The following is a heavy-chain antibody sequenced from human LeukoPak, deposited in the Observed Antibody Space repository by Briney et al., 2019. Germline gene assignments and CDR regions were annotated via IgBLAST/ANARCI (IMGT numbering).Heavy chain of an antibody. CDR2: INPNSGGT. Sequence: ASLKVSCKASGYTFTAYYLHWVRRAPGQGLEWMGWINPNSGGTNYAQKFQSRVTMTRDTSISTAYMELSRLRSDDTAVYYCARSSTALGPFNFDSWGQGNLVTGSS. CDR1: GYTFTAYY. J-gene: IGHJ4*02. D-gene: IGHD3-16*01. CDR3: ARSSTALGPFNFDS. V-gene: IGHV1-2*02.